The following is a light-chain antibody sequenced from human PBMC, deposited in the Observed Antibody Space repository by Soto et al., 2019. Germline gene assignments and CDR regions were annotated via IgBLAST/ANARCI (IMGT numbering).Light chain of an antibody. J-gene: IGLJ3*02. CDR1: SSNIGSNT. CDR2: SNN. CDR3: AAWDDSLNGWV. Sequence: QSVLTQPPSASGTPGQRVTISCSGSSSNIGSNTVHWYQQLPGTAPKLLIYSNNQRPSGVPDRFSGSKSGTSASLAISGLQSEDEADYYCAAWDDSLNGWVFGGGTKLTVI. V-gene: IGLV1-44*01.